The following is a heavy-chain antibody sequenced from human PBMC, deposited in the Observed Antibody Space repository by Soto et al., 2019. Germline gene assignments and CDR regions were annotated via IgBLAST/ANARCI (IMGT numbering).Heavy chain of an antibody. CDR3: AGVRAAAGSYWFDP. Sequence: GGSLRLSCAASGSTFSSYSMNWVRQAPGEGLEWVSSISSSSSYIYYADSVKGRFTISRDNAKNSLYLQMNSLRAEDTAVYYCAGVRAAAGSYWFDPWGQGTLVTVSS. D-gene: IGHD6-13*01. CDR2: ISSSSSYI. V-gene: IGHV3-21*01. CDR1: GSTFSSYS. J-gene: IGHJ5*02.